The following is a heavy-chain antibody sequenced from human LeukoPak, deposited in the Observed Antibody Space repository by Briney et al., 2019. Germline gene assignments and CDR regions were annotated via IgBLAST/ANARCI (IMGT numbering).Heavy chain of an antibody. CDR3: VRGYCSGATCYHFDY. D-gene: IGHD2-15*01. V-gene: IGHV4-59*01. CDR2: FYYSGSD. J-gene: IGHJ4*02. Sequence: SETLSLICTVSGVSITSYYWNWDRQPPGKGLEWIGYFYYSGSDNYNPSLKSRITISVDTSKNQFSLKLSSVTAADTAVYYCVRGYCSGATCYHFDYWGQGTLVTVSS. CDR1: GVSITSYY.